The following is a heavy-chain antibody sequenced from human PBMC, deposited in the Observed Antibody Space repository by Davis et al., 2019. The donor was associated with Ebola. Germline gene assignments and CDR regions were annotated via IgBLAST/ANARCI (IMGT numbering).Heavy chain of an antibody. CDR2: IWYDGSNK. V-gene: IGHV3-33*01. D-gene: IGHD4-17*01. J-gene: IGHJ6*02. Sequence: GGSLRLSCAASGFTFSSYGMHWVRQAPGKGLEWVAVIWYDGSNKYYADSVKGRFTISRDNSKNSLYLQMNSLRAEDTAVYYCARKVYGDFFYYYYGMDVWGQGTTVTVSS. CDR3: ARKVYGDFFYYYYGMDV. CDR1: GFTFSSYG.